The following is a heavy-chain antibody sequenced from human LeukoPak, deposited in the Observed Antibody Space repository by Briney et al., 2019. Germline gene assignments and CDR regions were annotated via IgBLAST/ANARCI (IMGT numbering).Heavy chain of an antibody. J-gene: IGHJ4*02. CDR3: ARLNGRSGYYGDY. CDR2: INPSGGTT. D-gene: IGHD3-3*01. CDR1: GYTFTSYS. V-gene: IGHV1-46*01. Sequence: ASVKVSCKASGYTFTSYSLNWVRQAPGQGLEWMGTINPSGGTTNYAQKFQGRITMTRDTSTTTVYMELSSLRSEDTAVYYCARLNGRSGYYGDYWGQGTLVTVSS.